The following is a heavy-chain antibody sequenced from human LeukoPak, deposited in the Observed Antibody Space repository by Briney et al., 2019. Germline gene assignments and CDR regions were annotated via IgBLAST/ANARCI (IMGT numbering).Heavy chain of an antibody. J-gene: IGHJ5*01. CDR3: ARDRRDWFDS. V-gene: IGHV1-18*01. CDR2: VSANNGDT. Sequence: ASVKVSCTASGYTFFSFGITWVRQAPGQGLEWMGWVSANNGDTIYTEKFQDRVTMTTDTSTNTAYLEVRSLRSDDTAVYYCARDRRDWFDSWGQGTLVTVSS. CDR1: GYTFFSFG.